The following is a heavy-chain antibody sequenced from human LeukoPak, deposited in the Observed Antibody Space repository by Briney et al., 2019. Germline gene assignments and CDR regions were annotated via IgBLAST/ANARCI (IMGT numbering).Heavy chain of an antibody. CDR1: GGTFISYA. Sequence: GASVKVSCKASGGTFISYAISWVRQAPGQGLEWMGRIILILGIANYAQKFQGRVTITADKSTSTAYMGLSSLRSEDTAVYYCARGDIDYYDSSGYLPSLYYWGQGTLVTVSS. J-gene: IGHJ4*02. D-gene: IGHD3-22*01. CDR2: IILILGIA. V-gene: IGHV1-69*04. CDR3: ARGDIDYYDSSGYLPSLYY.